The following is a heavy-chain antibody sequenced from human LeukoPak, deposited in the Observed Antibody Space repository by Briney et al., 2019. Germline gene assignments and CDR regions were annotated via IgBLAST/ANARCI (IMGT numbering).Heavy chain of an antibody. CDR2: IIPILGIP. CDR1: GGTFSSYA. CDR3: ASEFVDRYNWDDAPGRDY. V-gene: IGHV1-69*04. J-gene: IGHJ4*02. D-gene: IGHD1-20*01. Sequence: SVKVSCKASGGTFSSYAISWVRQAPGQGLEWMGRIIPILGIPNYAQKFQGRVTITADKSTSTAYMELSSLRSEDTAVYYCASEFVDRYNWDDAPGRDYRGQGTLVTVSS.